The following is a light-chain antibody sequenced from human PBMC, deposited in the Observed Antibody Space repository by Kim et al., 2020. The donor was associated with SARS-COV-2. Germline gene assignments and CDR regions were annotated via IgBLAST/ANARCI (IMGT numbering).Light chain of an antibody. CDR3: QQYNNWLT. CDR2: GAS. Sequence: EMVMTQSPATLSVSPGERVTLSCRASQSVSSNLAWYQQKPGQVPRLLIYGASTRATGIPARFSGSGSGTEFTLTISSLQSEDFAVYYCQQYNNWLTFGGGTKLEI. J-gene: IGKJ4*01. CDR1: QSVSSN. V-gene: IGKV3-15*01.